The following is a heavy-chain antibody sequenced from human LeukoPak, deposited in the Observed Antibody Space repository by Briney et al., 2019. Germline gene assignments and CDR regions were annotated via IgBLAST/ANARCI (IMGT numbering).Heavy chain of an antibody. CDR2: ISGSGGST. Sequence: GGALRLSCSAPGFNFSSYAMSWVRPAPGKGAEGVSAISGSGGSTYYADSVKGRFTISRDNSKNTLYLQMNSLRAEDTAVYYCAKDRSSSWYYFDYWGQGTLVTVSS. J-gene: IGHJ4*02. D-gene: IGHD6-13*01. CDR1: GFNFSSYA. V-gene: IGHV3-23*01. CDR3: AKDRSSSWYYFDY.